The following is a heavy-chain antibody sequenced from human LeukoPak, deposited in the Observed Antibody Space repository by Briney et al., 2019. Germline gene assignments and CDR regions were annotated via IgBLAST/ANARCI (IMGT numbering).Heavy chain of an antibody. CDR3: AGGLRGNPPGD. Sequence: SETLSLTCTASGGSISSSSYYWGWIRQPPGKGLEWIGSIYYSGSTYYNPSLKSRVTISVDTSKNQFSLKLSSVTAADTAVYYCAGGLRGNPPGDWGQGTLVTVSS. J-gene: IGHJ4*02. V-gene: IGHV4-39*07. CDR1: GGSISSSSYY. D-gene: IGHD2-15*01. CDR2: IYYSGST.